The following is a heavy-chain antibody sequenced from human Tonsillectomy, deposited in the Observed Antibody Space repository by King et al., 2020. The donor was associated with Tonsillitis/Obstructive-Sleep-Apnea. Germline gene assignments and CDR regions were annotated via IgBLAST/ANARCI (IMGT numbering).Heavy chain of an antibody. J-gene: IGHJ4*02. V-gene: IGHV4-4*07. D-gene: IGHD6-19*01. CDR3: ARGEGTTPAVAGTFDY. Sequence: VQLQESGPGLVKPSETLSLTCTVSGGSISSYYWSWIRQPAGKGLEWIGRIYTSGSTNYNPSLKGRVTMSVDTSKNQFSLKLSSVTAADTAVYYCARGEGTTPAVAGTFDYWGQGTLVTVSS. CDR1: GGSISSYY. CDR2: IYTSGST.